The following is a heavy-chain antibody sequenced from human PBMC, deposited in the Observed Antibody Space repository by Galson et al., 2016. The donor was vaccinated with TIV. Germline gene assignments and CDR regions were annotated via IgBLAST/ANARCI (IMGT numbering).Heavy chain of an antibody. Sequence: SLRLSCAASGFTFNNYAMHWVRQAPGKGLEWVSGISGSGGITYIAESVKGRFAISRDNSRDTLYLQLNSLRAEDTAVYYCAKRRNYGGDALESWGQGTKVTVSS. V-gene: IGHV3-23*01. CDR3: AKRRNYGGDALES. D-gene: IGHD4-23*01. J-gene: IGHJ3*02. CDR2: ISGSGGIT. CDR1: GFTFNNYA.